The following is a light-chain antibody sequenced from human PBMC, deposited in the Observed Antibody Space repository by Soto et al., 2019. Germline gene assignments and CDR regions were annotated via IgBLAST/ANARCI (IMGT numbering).Light chain of an antibody. CDR3: CSYTSTGTPGVV. CDR1: SSDIGGYNY. Sequence: QSALTQPASVSGSPGQSITISCTGTSSDIGGYNYVSWYQQHPGKAPKLMIFDVTNRPSGVSNRFSGSKSGNTASLTISGIQTEFAADYYCCSYTSTGTPGVVFGGGTNVTVL. CDR2: DVT. J-gene: IGLJ2*01. V-gene: IGLV2-14*03.